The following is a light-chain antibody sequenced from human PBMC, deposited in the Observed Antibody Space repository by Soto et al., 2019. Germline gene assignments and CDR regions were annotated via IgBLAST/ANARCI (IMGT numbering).Light chain of an antibody. Sequence: QSVLTQPPSASGTPGQRVTISCSGSSSNIGSNYVYWYQQLPGTAPKLLIYRNNQRPSGVPDRFSGSKSGTSASLAICGLRSEDEADYYCAAWDDSLSGRVFGGGTKLTVL. CDR2: RNN. J-gene: IGLJ3*02. V-gene: IGLV1-47*01. CDR1: SSNIGSNY. CDR3: AAWDDSLSGRV.